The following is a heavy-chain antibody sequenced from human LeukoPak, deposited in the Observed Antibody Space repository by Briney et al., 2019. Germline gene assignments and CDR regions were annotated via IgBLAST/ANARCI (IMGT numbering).Heavy chain of an antibody. V-gene: IGHV1-2*02. J-gene: IGHJ6*02. D-gene: IGHD4-17*01. Sequence: ASVKVSCKASGYTFTGYYMHWVRQAPGQGLEWMGWINPNSGGTNYAQKFQGRVTMTRDTSISTAYMELSRLRSDDTAVYYCARVDYGDVYYYYGMDVWGQGTTVTVSS. CDR1: GYTFTGYY. CDR3: ARVDYGDVYYYYGMDV. CDR2: INPNSGGT.